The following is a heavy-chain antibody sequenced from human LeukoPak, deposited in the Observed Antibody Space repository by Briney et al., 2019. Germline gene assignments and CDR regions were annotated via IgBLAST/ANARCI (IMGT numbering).Heavy chain of an antibody. J-gene: IGHJ4*02. CDR1: GYSFTSYW. D-gene: IGHD2-2*01. CDR2: IYPGDSDT. CDR3: ARHRDCRSTSCSNFDY. Sequence: GESLKISCKGSGYSFTSYWIGWVRQMPGKGLEWMGIIYPGDSDTRYSPSFQGQVTISADKSISTAYLQWSSLKASDTAMYYCARHRDCRSTSCSNFDYWGQGTLVTVSS. V-gene: IGHV5-51*01.